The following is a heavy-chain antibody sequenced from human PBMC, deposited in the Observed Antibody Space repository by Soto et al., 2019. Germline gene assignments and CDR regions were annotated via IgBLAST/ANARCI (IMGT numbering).Heavy chain of an antibody. D-gene: IGHD3-3*01. CDR3: ARGIPGYDFWSGYYYYYYGMDV. Sequence: GASVKVSCKASGYTFTSYDINWVRQATGQGLEWMGWMNPNSGNTGYAQKFQGRVTMTRNTSISTAYMGLSSLRSEDTAVYYCARGIPGYDFWSGYYYYYYGMDVWGQGTTVTVSS. CDR2: MNPNSGNT. J-gene: IGHJ6*02. V-gene: IGHV1-8*01. CDR1: GYTFTSYD.